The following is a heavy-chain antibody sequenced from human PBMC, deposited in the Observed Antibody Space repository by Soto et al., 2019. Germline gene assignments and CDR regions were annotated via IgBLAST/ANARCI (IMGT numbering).Heavy chain of an antibody. CDR3: AGAKQRGYSSSELAY. CDR1: GGSISSYY. J-gene: IGHJ4*02. Sequence: SGTLSLTCTVSGGSISSYYWGWIRQPPGKGLEWIGSIYYSGSTYYNPSLKSRVTISVDTSKNQFSLKLSSVTAADTAVFYCAGAKQRGYSSSELAYWGQGTLVTVSS. D-gene: IGHD6-6*01. V-gene: IGHV4-59*05. CDR2: IYYSGST.